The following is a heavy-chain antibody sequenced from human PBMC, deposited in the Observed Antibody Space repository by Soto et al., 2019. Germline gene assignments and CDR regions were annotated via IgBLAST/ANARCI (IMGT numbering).Heavy chain of an antibody. CDR1: GGSISSSSYY. J-gene: IGHJ6*03. CDR3: ARLKDYGDDYYYYYMDV. Sequence: QLQLQESGPGLVKPSETLSLTCTVSGGSISSSSYYWGWIRQPPGKGLEWIGSIYYSGSTYYNPSLKSRVTISVDTSKNQFSLKLSSVTAADTAVYYCARLKDYGDDYYYYYMDVWGKGTTVTVSS. V-gene: IGHV4-39*01. D-gene: IGHD4-17*01. CDR2: IYYSGST.